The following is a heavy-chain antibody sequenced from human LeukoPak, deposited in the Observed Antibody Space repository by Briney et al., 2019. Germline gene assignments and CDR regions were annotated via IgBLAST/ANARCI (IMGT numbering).Heavy chain of an antibody. D-gene: IGHD6-13*01. CDR2: IKNDGAVK. CDR3: AKESYSKGDC. V-gene: IGHV3-7*01. J-gene: IGHJ4*02. Sequence: GGSLTLSCAASGFTFSYHWMTWVRQAPGKGLEWVANIKNDGAVKNYVDSVKGRFTISRDNAKNSLYLQMNSLRAEDTAVYYCAKESYSKGDCWGQGVLVTDSS. CDR1: GFTFSYHW.